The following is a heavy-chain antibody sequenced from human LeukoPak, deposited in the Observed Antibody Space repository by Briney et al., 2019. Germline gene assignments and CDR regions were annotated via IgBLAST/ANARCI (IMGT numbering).Heavy chain of an antibody. CDR2: ISYDGSNK. CDR3: ARGESTLSDHFDC. CDR1: GFTFSSYA. J-gene: IGHJ4*02. V-gene: IGHV3-30*04. Sequence: GGSLRLSCAASGFTFSSYAMHWVRQAPGKGLEWVAVISYDGSNKYYADSVKGRFTISRDNSKNTLYLQMNSLKAEDTAVYYCARGESTLSDHFDCWGQGTLVTVSS.